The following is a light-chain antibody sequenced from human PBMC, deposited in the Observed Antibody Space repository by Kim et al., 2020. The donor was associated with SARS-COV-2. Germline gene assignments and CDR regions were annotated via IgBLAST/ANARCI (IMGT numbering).Light chain of an antibody. J-gene: IGLJ3*02. CDR1: RPNIGSNA. CDR3: AVWDDSLNGWV. V-gene: IGLV1-44*01. Sequence: QSVLTQPPSLSGTPGQTVTISCSGSRPNIGSNAVNWYQQLPGTPPKLRIYNNDQRPSGVPDRFSGFKSGTSASLAISGLRSDDDSDYYCAVWDDSLNGWVFGGGTQLTVL. CDR2: NND.